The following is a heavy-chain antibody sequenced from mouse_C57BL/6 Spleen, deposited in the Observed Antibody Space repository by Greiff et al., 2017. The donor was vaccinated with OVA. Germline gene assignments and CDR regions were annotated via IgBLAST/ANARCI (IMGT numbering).Heavy chain of an antibody. CDR2: ISGGGGYP. V-gene: IGHV5-9*01. D-gene: IGHD1-1*01. J-gene: IGHJ2*01. Sequence: EVKLMESGGGLVKPGGSLKLSCAASGFTFSSYTMSWVRQTPEQRLEWVATISGGGGYPYYQDSVKGQFTISRDNAKNTLYLQMSSLRSEDTALYYCAIQFRALEYYGSSYGYFDYWGQGTTLTVSS. CDR1: GFTFSSYT. CDR3: AIQFRALEYYGSSYGYFDY.